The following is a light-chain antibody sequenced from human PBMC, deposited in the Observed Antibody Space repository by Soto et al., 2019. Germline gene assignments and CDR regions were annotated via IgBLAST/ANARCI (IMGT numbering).Light chain of an antibody. CDR3: QYYDATNQV. J-gene: IGLJ3*02. CDR2: EDN. CDR1: SGSIASNY. Sequence: NFMLTQPHSVSKSPGKTVIISCTRSSGSIASNYVQWYQQRPGSSPTTVIYEDNQKPSGVPDRFSGSIDSSSNSASLTTSGLENEDEADYYCQYYDATNQVFGGGTKLTVL. V-gene: IGLV6-57*01.